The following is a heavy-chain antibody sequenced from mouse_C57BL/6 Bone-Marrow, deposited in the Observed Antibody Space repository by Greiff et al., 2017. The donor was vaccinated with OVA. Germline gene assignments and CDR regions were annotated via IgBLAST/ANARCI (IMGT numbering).Heavy chain of an antibody. J-gene: IGHJ4*01. CDR1: GFTFSDYY. CDR2: ISNGGGST. V-gene: IGHV5-12*01. D-gene: IGHD2-12*01. CDR3: ARPHSLIVAMDY. Sequence: EVQGVESGGGLVQPGGSLKLSCAASGFTFSDYYMYWVRQTPEKRLEWVAYISNGGGSTYYPDTVKGRFTISRDNATNTLYLQVSRLKSDDTAMYYCARPHSLIVAMDYWGQGTSVTVSS.